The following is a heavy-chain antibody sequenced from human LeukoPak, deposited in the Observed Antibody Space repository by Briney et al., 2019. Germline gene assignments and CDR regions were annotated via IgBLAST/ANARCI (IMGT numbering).Heavy chain of an antibody. Sequence: ASVKVSCKACGYTFTGYYMHWVRQAPGQGLEWMGITNPSGGSSIYAQKFQGRVTLTRDMSTNTVYMELSSLRSEDTAVYYCARGGERRHGAFDIWGQGTMVTVSS. D-gene: IGHD1-1*01. CDR2: TNPSGGSS. V-gene: IGHV1-46*01. CDR1: GYTFTGYY. CDR3: ARGGERRHGAFDI. J-gene: IGHJ3*02.